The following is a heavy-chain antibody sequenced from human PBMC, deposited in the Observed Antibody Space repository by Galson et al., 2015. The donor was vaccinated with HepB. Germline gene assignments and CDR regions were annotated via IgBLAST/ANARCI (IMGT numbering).Heavy chain of an antibody. D-gene: IGHD6-19*01. CDR2: IDPVDSYT. Sequence: QSGAEVKKPGESLRISCQGSGYNFTNYWVTWVRQMPGEGLEWMGKIDPVDSYTNYSPSFQGHVTISTDKSISTAYLQWGSLKASDPAMYYCARQAIGYSSRGDGFDLWGQGTLVTLSS. V-gene: IGHV5-10-1*01. CDR1: GYNFTNYW. CDR3: ARQAIGYSSRGDGFDL. J-gene: IGHJ3*01.